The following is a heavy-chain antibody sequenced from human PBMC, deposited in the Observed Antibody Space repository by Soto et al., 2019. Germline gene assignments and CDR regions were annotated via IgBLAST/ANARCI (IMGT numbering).Heavy chain of an antibody. Sequence: LRLSCAASGFTFSSYAMHWVRQAPGKGLEWVAVISYDGSNKYYADSVKGRFTISRDNSKNTLYLQMNSLRAEDTAVYYCARDTARPYYYDSSGYRFDPWGQGTLVTVSS. CDR2: ISYDGSNK. D-gene: IGHD3-22*01. CDR1: GFTFSSYA. J-gene: IGHJ5*02. CDR3: ARDTARPYYYDSSGYRFDP. V-gene: IGHV3-30-3*01.